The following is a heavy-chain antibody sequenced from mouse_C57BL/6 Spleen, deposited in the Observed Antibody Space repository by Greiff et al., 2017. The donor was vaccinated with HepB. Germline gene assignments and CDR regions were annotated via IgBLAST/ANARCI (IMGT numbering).Heavy chain of an antibody. CDR3: ARGDYGRWYFDV. V-gene: IGHV1-53*01. CDR1: GYTFTSYW. D-gene: IGHD2-4*01. Sequence: QVQLQQPGTELVKPGASVKLSCKASGYTFTSYWMHWVKQRPGQGLGWIGNINPSNGGTNYNEKFKSKATLTVDKSSSTAYMQLSSLTSEDSAVYYCARGDYGRWYFDVWGTGTTVTVSS. CDR2: INPSNGGT. J-gene: IGHJ1*03.